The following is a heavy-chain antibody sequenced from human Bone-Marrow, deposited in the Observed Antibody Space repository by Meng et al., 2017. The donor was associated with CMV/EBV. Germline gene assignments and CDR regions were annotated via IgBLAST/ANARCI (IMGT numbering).Heavy chain of an antibody. CDR1: GGTVNIYV. D-gene: IGHD3-10*01. J-gene: IGHJ4*02. V-gene: IGHV1-69*10. CDR2: IIPILGIA. Sequence: SVKVSCKASGGTVNIYVITWVRQAPGQGHEWMGGIIPILGIANYAQKFQGRVTITADKSTSTAYMELSSLRSEDTAVYYCARDNYYGSGSYPGGFDYWGQGTLVTVSS. CDR3: ARDNYYGSGSYPGGFDY.